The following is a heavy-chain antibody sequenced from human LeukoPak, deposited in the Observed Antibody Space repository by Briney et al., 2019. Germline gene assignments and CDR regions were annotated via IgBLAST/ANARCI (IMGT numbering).Heavy chain of an antibody. Sequence: SVKVSCKASGGTFSSYAISWVRQAPGQGLEWMGGIIPIFGTANYAQKFQGRVTITADESTSTAYMELSSLRSEDTAVYYCARADVRYCSSTSCYERRYFDYWGQGTLVTVSS. CDR2: IIPIFGTA. CDR1: GGTFSSYA. J-gene: IGHJ4*02. D-gene: IGHD2-2*01. V-gene: IGHV1-69*13. CDR3: ARADVRYCSSTSCYERRYFDY.